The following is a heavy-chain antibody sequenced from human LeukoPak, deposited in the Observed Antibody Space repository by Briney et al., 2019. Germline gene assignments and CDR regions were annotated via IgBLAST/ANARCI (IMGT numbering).Heavy chain of an antibody. CDR3: AREEYFQDSNGYSYYFHS. CDR2: IYKSGST. V-gene: IGHV4-4*07. CDR1: GGSIGWDY. J-gene: IGHJ4*02. Sequence: KPSETLSLTCTVSGGSIGWDYWSWIRQSAGKGLEWIGRIYKSGSTNYNPSFRSRVTMSVDTPKNQFSLSVTSVTAADTAVYYCAREEYFQDSNGYSYYFHSWGQGSLVTVSS. D-gene: IGHD3-22*01.